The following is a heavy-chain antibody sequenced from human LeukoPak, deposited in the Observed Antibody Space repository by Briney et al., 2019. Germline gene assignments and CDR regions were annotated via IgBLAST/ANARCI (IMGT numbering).Heavy chain of an antibody. CDR1: GYTFTSYG. CDR3: AREGLGSTYYYYGMDV. D-gene: IGHD6-19*01. Sequence: GASVKVSCTASGYTFTSYGISWVRQAPGQGLEWMGWISAYNGNTNYAQKLQGRVTMTTDTSTSTAYMELRSLRSDDTAVYYCAREGLGSTYYYYGMDVWGQGTTVTVSS. CDR2: ISAYNGNT. V-gene: IGHV1-18*01. J-gene: IGHJ6*02.